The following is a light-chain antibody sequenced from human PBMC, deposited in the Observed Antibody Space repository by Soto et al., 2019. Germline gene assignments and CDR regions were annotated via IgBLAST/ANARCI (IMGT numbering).Light chain of an antibody. CDR1: QSVSSN. V-gene: IGKV3-11*01. Sequence: EIVLTQSPATLYLSPGERATLSCRASQSVSSNLACYQQKPGQAPRLLIYDASNRATGIPARFSGSGSGTDFTLTISTLEPEDFAVYYCQQRSNWPLTFGGWTKVEIK. CDR2: DAS. J-gene: IGKJ4*01. CDR3: QQRSNWPLT.